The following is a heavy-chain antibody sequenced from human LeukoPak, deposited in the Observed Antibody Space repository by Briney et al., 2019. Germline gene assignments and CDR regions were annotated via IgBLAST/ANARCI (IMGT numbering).Heavy chain of an antibody. Sequence: HHGGYLRLYCAASGFTFSSYSMNWVRHAPGKGLVWVSRISTDGSSTSYADSVKGRFTISRDNAKNSLYLQMNSLRAEDTAVYYCARDSGDRTVDYWGQGTLVTVSS. CDR2: ISTDGSST. CDR1: GFTFSSYS. D-gene: IGHD3-10*01. V-gene: IGHV3-74*01. CDR3: ARDSGDRTVDY. J-gene: IGHJ4*02.